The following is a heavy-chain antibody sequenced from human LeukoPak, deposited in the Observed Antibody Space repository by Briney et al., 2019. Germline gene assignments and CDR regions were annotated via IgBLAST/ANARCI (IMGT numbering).Heavy chain of an antibody. CDR3: ARDGCSSTSCYAPVFDY. V-gene: IGHV4-39*02. CDR1: GGSISSSSYY. CDR2: IYYSGST. J-gene: IGHJ4*02. D-gene: IGHD2-2*01. Sequence: SETLSLTCTVSGGSISSSSYYWGWIRQPPGKGLEWIGSIYYSGSTCYNPSLKSRVTISVDTSKNQFSLKLSSVTAADTAVYYCARDGCSSTSCYAPVFDYWGQGTLVTISS.